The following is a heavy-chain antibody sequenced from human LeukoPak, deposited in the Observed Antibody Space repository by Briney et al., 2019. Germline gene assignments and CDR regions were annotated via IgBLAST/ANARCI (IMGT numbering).Heavy chain of an antibody. J-gene: IGHJ4*02. V-gene: IGHV3-15*01. Sequence: GGSLRLSCAASGFTFSNAWMSWVRQAPGKGLEWVGRIKRKTDGGAPEYSAPVKGRFTFSRDDTKNTVYLQMDSLKTEDTAVYYCATNLLDSWGQGTLVTVSS. CDR3: ATNLLDS. CDR2: IKRKTDGGAP. CDR1: GFTFSNAW.